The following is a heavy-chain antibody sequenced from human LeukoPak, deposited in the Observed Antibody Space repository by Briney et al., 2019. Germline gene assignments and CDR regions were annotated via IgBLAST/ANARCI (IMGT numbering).Heavy chain of an antibody. J-gene: IGHJ4*02. Sequence: PGGSLRLSCAASGFTFSSYSMNWVRQAPGKGLEWVSGITITGVRTYYADSVKGRFTISRDNSKNTLYLQMNSLRAEDTAVYYCAKDLGCCHPGNDYWGQGTLVTVSS. D-gene: IGHD1-14*01. CDR3: AKDLGCCHPGNDY. V-gene: IGHV3-23*01. CDR2: ITITGVRT. CDR1: GFTFSSYS.